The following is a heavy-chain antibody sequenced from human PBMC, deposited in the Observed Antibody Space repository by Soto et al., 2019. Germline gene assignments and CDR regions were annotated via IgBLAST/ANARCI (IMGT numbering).Heavy chain of an antibody. D-gene: IGHD2-15*01. CDR1: GGSFSGYY. Sequence: QVQLQTWGAGLLKPSETLSLTCAVYGGSFSGYYWSWIRQPPVKGLEWIGEINHSGSTNYNPSLKSRGTISVDTSQNQFSRKLSSVTAADTAVYYCASTPLLKFDSFDPGGQGTLVTVSS. J-gene: IGHJ5*02. V-gene: IGHV4-34*01. CDR3: ASTPLLKFDSFDP. CDR2: INHSGST.